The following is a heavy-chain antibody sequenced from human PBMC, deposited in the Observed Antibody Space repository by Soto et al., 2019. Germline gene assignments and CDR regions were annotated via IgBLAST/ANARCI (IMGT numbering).Heavy chain of an antibody. Sequence: LSLTCTVSGGSISSGGYYWSWIRQHPGKGLEWIGYIYYSGSTYYNPSLKSRVTISVDTSKNQFSLKLSSVTAADTAVYYCARGYRSSTSCYHARYYYYYYGMDVWGQGTTVTVSS. J-gene: IGHJ6*02. D-gene: IGHD2-2*01. V-gene: IGHV4-31*03. CDR2: IYYSGST. CDR3: ARGYRSSTSCYHARYYYYYYGMDV. CDR1: GGSISSGGYY.